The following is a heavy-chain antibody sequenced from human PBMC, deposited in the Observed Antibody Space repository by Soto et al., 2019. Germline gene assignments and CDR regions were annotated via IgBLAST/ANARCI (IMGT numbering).Heavy chain of an antibody. J-gene: IGHJ3*02. CDR2: IKSKTDGGTT. Sequence: EVQLVESGGGLVKPGGSLRLSCAASGFTFSNAWLSWFRKAPGRGLEWVGRIKSKTDGGTTDYAAPVKGRFTISRDDSKNTLYLQMNSLKTEDTAVYYCTTVYQAAFDIWGQGTMVTVSS. CDR1: GFTFSNAW. CDR3: TTVYQAAFDI. D-gene: IGHD2-2*01. V-gene: IGHV3-15*01.